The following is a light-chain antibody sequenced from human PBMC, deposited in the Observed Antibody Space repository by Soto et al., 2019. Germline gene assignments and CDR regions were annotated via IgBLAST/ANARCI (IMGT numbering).Light chain of an antibody. Sequence: EVVLTQSPGTLSLSPGERATLSCRASQSISTNYLAWYQQKPGQAPRLLIYAASSRLTGIPDRFSGSGSGTDFTLTIRRRAPEEFAVYYCQQYGRTFGQGTPLEIK. CDR1: QSISTNY. V-gene: IGKV3-20*01. J-gene: IGKJ5*01. CDR3: QQYGRT. CDR2: AAS.